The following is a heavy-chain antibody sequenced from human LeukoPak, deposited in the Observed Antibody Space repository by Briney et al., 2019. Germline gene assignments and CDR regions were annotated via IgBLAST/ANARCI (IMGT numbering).Heavy chain of an antibody. D-gene: IGHD3-3*01. CDR3: TTERGALDYDFWSGYYGRNAFDI. Sequence: GGSLRLSCAASGFTFSNAWMSWVRQAPGKGWKWVGRIKSKTDVGPTDYAAPVKGRFTISRDDSKNTLYLQMNSLKTEDTAVYYCTTERGALDYDFWSGYYGRNAFDIWGQGTMVTVSS. CDR2: IKSKTDVGPT. J-gene: IGHJ3*02. CDR1: GFTFSNAW. V-gene: IGHV3-15*01.